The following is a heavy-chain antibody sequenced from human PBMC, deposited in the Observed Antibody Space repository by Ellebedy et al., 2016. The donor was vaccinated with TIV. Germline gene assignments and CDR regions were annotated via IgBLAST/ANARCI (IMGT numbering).Heavy chain of an antibody. D-gene: IGHD3-22*01. J-gene: IGHJ6*02. Sequence: GESLKISXAASGFTFSSYAMSWVHQAPGKGLEWVSTISPNGGNTYYADSVKGRFTISRDNAKNSLYLQMNSLRAEDTAVYYCARVVKYYYYYGMDVWGQGTTVTVSS. CDR1: GFTFSSYA. CDR3: ARVVKYYYYYGMDV. CDR2: ISPNGGNT. V-gene: IGHV3-23*01.